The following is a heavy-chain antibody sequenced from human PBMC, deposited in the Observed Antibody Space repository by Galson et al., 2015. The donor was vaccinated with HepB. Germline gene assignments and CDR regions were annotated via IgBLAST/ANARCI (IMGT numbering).Heavy chain of an antibody. D-gene: IGHD3-16*01. Sequence: SVKVSCKASVYTFTSYHITWVRRAPGQGLEWMGWISAYNGNTNYAQKLQGRVTMTTDTSTSTAYMELRSLRSDDTAVYYCAIWGRGSGVDYWGQGTLVTVSS. J-gene: IGHJ4*02. V-gene: IGHV1-18*04. CDR3: AIWGRGSGVDY. CDR1: VYTFTSYH. CDR2: ISAYNGNT.